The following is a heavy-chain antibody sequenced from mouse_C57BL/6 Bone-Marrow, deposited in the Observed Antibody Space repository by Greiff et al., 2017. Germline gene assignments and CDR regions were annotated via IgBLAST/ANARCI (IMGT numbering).Heavy chain of an antibody. CDR2: ISSGGSYT. CDR3: ARAPQLSFYYAMDY. CDR1: GFTFSSSG. V-gene: IGHV5-6*01. Sequence: EVKLMESGGDLVKPGGSLKLSCAASGFTFSSSGMSWVRQTPDKRLEWVATISSGGSYTYYPDSVQGRFTISRDNAKNTLYLQMSSLKSEDTAMYYCARAPQLSFYYAMDYWGQGTSGTGSS. D-gene: IGHD2-12*01. J-gene: IGHJ4*01.